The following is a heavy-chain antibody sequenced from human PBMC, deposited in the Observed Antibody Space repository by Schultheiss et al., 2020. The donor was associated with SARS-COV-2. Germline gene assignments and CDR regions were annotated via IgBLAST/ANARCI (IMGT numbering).Heavy chain of an antibody. CDR2: INNDGRTT. J-gene: IGHJ3*02. D-gene: IGHD1-14*01. V-gene: IGHV3-74*01. CDR3: ATNNRWAFDI. CDR1: GFTFSRYG. Sequence: GGSLRLSCEASGFTFSRYGIHWVRQTPGKGLVWVSRINNDGRTTHYADSVKGRFTISRDNAKNSVYLQMNSLGADDTAMYYCATNNRWAFDIWGQGTMVTVSS.